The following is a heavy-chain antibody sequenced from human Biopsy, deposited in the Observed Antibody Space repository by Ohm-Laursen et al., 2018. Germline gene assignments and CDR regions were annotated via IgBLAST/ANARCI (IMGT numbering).Heavy chain of an antibody. CDR2: ISGNSDII. CDR3: ALAAAQTVTHFDY. Sequence: GSLRLSCIASGFTFSSYAMTWFRQAPGKGLEWVSTISGNSDIIYDTDSVKGRFTISRDNSKNTLYLQMNSLRADDTAVYYCALAAAQTVTHFDYWGQGTLVTVSS. D-gene: IGHD4-17*01. J-gene: IGHJ4*02. V-gene: IGHV3-23*01. CDR1: GFTFSSYA.